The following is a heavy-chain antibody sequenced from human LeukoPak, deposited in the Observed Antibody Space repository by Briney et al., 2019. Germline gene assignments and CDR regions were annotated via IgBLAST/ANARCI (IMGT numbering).Heavy chain of an antibody. D-gene: IGHD2-15*01. J-gene: IGHJ6*02. CDR1: GFTFSNHW. V-gene: IGHV3-33*08. CDR2: IWYDGSNK. Sequence: GGSLRLSCVVSGFTFSNHWMTWVRQAPGKGLEWVAVIWYDGSNKYYADSVKGRFTISRDNSKNTLYLQMNSLRAEDTAVYYCARGQVCSGGSCYVFYYGMDVWGQGTTVTVSS. CDR3: ARGQVCSGGSCYVFYYGMDV.